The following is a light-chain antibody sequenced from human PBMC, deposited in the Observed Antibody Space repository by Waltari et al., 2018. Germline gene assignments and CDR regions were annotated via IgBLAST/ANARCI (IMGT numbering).Light chain of an antibody. CDR3: SSYTNSGNVV. CDR1: SSDIGRYNY. J-gene: IGLJ2*01. Sequence: QSALTQPASVSGSPGQAITISCTGTSSDIGRYNYVSWYQQPPGKAPKLVISEVCNRPSGVSNRVSGSKSGNTASLTISGLQAEDGAHYYCSSYTNSGNVVFGGGTKLTVL. V-gene: IGLV2-14*01. CDR2: EVC.